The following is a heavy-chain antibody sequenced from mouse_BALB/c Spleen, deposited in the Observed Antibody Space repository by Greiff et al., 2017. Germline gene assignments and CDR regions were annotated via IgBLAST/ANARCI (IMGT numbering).Heavy chain of an antibody. J-gene: IGHJ3*01. CDR2: ISTYYGDA. D-gene: IGHD1-1*01. V-gene: IGHV1S137*01. CDR3: ARDYGSSGGFAY. CDR1: GYTFTDYA. Sequence: QVQLQQSGAELVRPGVSVKISCKGSGYTFTDYAMHWVKQSHAKSLEWIGVISTYYGDASYNQKFKGKATMTVDKSSSTAYKELARLTSEDSAIYYCARDYGSSGGFAYWGQGTLVTVSA.